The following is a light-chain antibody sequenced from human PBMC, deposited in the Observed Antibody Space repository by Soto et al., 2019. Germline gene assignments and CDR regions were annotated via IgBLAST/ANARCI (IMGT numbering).Light chain of an antibody. Sequence: EIGLTQSPGTLSFSPGERSTLSCRASRSVSSSYLSWYQQKPVQAPRLLIYGASSRATGIPDRFSGSGSGTDFTLTISRLEPEDFAVYYCQQYGSSPWTFGQGTKVDIK. J-gene: IGKJ1*01. CDR1: RSVSSSY. V-gene: IGKV3-20*01. CDR2: GAS. CDR3: QQYGSSPWT.